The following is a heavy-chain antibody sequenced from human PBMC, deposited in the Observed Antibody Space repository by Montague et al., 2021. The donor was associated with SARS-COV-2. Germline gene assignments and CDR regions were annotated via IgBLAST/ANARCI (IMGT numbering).Heavy chain of an antibody. D-gene: IGHD4-17*01. J-gene: IGHJ6*02. CDR1: GGSISSYY. V-gene: IGHV4-59*12. CDR3: ARGPITATTFYYYYGMDV. Sequence: SETLSLTCTVSGGSISSYYWSWIRQPPGKGLEWIGYIYYSGSTNYNPSLKSRVTIPVDTSKNQFSLKLSSVTAADTAVHYCARGPITATTFYYYYGMDVWGQGITVTVSS. CDR2: IYYSGST.